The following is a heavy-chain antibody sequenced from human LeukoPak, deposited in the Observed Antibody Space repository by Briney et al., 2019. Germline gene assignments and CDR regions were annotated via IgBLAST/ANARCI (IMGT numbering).Heavy chain of an antibody. D-gene: IGHD6-13*01. Sequence: SETLSLTCAVYGGSFSGYYWSWIRQPPGKGLEWIGEINHSGSTNYNPSLKSRLTISIDTSKNQISLRLSSMTAADTAVYYCAREFGRGITAAGTDCWGQGTLVTVSS. J-gene: IGHJ4*02. CDR1: GGSFSGYY. CDR2: INHSGST. CDR3: AREFGRGITAAGTDC. V-gene: IGHV4-34*01.